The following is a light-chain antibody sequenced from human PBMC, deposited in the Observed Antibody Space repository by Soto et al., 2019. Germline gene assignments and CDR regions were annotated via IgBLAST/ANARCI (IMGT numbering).Light chain of an antibody. V-gene: IGKV1-5*03. CDR2: KAS. CDR3: QQYNTLIT. J-gene: IGKJ5*01. CDR1: QSISTW. Sequence: DIPMTQSPSTLSASVGDRVTITCRASQSISTWLAWYQQKPGKAPKLLIYKASTLESGVPSRFSGSGSGTEFTLTISSLQPDDFAIYYCQQYNTLITFGQGTRLEIK.